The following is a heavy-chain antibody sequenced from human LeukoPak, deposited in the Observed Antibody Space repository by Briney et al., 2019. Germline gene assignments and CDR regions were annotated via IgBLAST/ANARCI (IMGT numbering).Heavy chain of an antibody. CDR2: MNPNSGNT. J-gene: IGHJ6*02. CDR3: ANGEGADWANYYYGMDV. CDR1: GYTFTSYD. D-gene: IGHD3-10*01. Sequence: ASVKVSCKASGYTFTSYDINWVRQATGQGLEWMGWMNPNSGNTGYAQKFQGRVTMTRNTSISTAYMELNSLRAEDTAVYYCANGEGADWANYYYGMDVWGQGTTVTVSS. V-gene: IGHV1-8*01.